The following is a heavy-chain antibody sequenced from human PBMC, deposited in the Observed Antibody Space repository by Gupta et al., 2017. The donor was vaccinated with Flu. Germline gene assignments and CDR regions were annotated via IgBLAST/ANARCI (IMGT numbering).Heavy chain of an antibody. CDR1: Y. D-gene: IGHD1-26*01. CDR3: ARRVGLDY. J-gene: IGHJ4*02. V-gene: IGHV3-11*01. CDR2: IDHTGDSI. Sequence: YMSWIRQAPGKGLEWVAYIDHTGDSIRYAASVRGRFTISRDNAKNSVFLQMDSLRVEDTGVYYCARRVGLDYWGQGTLVTVSS.